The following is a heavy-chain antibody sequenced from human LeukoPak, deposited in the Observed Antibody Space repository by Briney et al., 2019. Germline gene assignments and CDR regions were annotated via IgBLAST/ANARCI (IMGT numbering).Heavy chain of an antibody. CDR1: GFTFSGDG. CDR2: ISYDGSKK. D-gene: IGHD4/OR15-4a*01. CDR3: ARPLRSAANIDY. Sequence: GGSLRLSCAASGFTFSGDGMHWVRQAPGKGLEWVTVISYDGSKKHYADSVKGRFTISRDNAQNPPYLQMNSLRAEDTAVYYCARPLRSAANIDYWGQGTLVTVSS. V-gene: IGHV3-30*03. J-gene: IGHJ4*02.